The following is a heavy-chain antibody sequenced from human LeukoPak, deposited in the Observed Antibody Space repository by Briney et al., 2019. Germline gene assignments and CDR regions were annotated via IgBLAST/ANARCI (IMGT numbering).Heavy chain of an antibody. CDR1: GYSISSSSYY. CDR2: IYYSGST. Sequence: SETLSLTCTVSGYSISSSSYYWGWIRQPPGKGLEWIGSIYYSGSTYYNPSLKSRVTISVDTSKNQFSLKLSSVTAADTAVYYCARHWEYYYGSGSYSDNWFDPWGQGTLVTVSS. CDR3: ARHWEYYYGSGSYSDNWFDP. J-gene: IGHJ5*02. D-gene: IGHD3-10*01. V-gene: IGHV4-39*01.